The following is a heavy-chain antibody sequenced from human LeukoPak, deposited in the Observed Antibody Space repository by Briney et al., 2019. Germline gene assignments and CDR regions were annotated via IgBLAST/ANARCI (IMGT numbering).Heavy chain of an antibody. V-gene: IGHV3-7*04. CDR3: ARDKY. J-gene: IGHJ4*02. CDR1: GFTFSNYW. CDR2: IKPDGGEK. Sequence: GGSLRLSCAASGFTFSNYWMSWVRQAPGKGLEWVANIKPDGGEKDYVDSVKGRFTISRGNAKNSLYLQMNSLRAEDTAVYFCARDKYWGQGTVVTVSS.